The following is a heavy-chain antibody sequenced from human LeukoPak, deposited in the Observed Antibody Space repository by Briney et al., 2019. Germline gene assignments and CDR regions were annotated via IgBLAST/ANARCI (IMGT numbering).Heavy chain of an antibody. CDR3: ARGWELLHHFDY. D-gene: IGHD1-26*01. Sequence: SETLSLTCTFSGASIDSGTYYWGWIRQPPGKGLEWIGSIYYSGSTYYNPSLKSRVTISVDTSKNQFSLKLSSVTAADTAVYYCARGWELLHHFDYWGQGTLVTVSS. V-gene: IGHV4-39*07. CDR2: IYYSGST. J-gene: IGHJ4*02. CDR1: GASIDSGTYY.